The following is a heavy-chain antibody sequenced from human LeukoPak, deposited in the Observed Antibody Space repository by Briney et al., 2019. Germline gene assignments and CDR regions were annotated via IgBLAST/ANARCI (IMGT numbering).Heavy chain of an antibody. J-gene: IGHJ4*02. D-gene: IGHD3-22*01. CDR3: ATGYYYDSSGYYYEDY. CDR1: GGSISSYY. V-gene: IGHV4-4*07. CDR2: IYTSGST. Sequence: KPSETLSLTRTASGGSISSYYWSWIRQPAGKGLEWIGRIYTSGSTNYNPSLKSRVTMSVDTSKNQFSLKLSSVTAADTAVYYCATGYYYDSSGYYYEDYWGQGTLVTVSS.